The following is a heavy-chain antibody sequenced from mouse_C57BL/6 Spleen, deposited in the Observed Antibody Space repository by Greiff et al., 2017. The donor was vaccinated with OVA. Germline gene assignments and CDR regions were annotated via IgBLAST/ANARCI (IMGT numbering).Heavy chain of an antibody. V-gene: IGHV1-53*01. CDR1: GYTFTSYW. Sequence: QVHVKQPGTELVKPGASVKLSCKASGYTFTSYWMHWVKQRPGQGLEWIGNINPSNGGTNYNEKFKSKATLTVDKSSSTAYMQLSSLTSEDSAVYYCARGIWGYDYFDYWGQGTTLTVSS. CDR2: INPSNGGT. CDR3: ARGIWGYDYFDY. D-gene: IGHD2-2*01. J-gene: IGHJ2*01.